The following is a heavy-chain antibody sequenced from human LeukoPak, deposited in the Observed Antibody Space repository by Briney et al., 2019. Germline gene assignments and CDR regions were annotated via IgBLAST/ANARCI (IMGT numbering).Heavy chain of an antibody. V-gene: IGHV4-4*07. J-gene: IGHJ3*02. CDR1: GGSISSYY. CDR2: IYTSGST. D-gene: IGHD3-9*01. CDR3: AGDHKLYDILTGYYNPDAFDI. Sequence: KPSETLSLTCTVSGGSISSYYWSWIRQPAGKGLEWIGRIYTSGSTNYNPSLKSRVTMSVDTSKNQFSLKLSSVTAADTAVYYCAGDHKLYDILTGYYNPDAFDIWGQGTMVTVSS.